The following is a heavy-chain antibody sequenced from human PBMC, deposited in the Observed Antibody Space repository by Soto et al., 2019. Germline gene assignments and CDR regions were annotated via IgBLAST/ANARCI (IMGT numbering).Heavy chain of an antibody. CDR1: GFTVSSNY. CDR3: ARDRRTMVRGADYYYRMDV. D-gene: IGHD3-10*01. V-gene: IGHV3-30-3*01. Sequence: GSLRLSCAASGFTVSSNYMSWVRQAPGKGLEWVAVISYDGSNKYYADSVKGRFTISRDNSKNTLYLQMNSLRAEDTAVYYCARDRRTMVRGADYYYRMDVWGQGTTVTVSS. CDR2: ISYDGSNK. J-gene: IGHJ6*02.